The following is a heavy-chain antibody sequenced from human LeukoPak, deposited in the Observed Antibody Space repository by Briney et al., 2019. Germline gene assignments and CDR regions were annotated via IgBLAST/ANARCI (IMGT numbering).Heavy chain of an antibody. J-gene: IGHJ6*03. Sequence: PSETLSLTCTVSGGSISSGSYYWSWIRQPAGKGLEWIGRIYTSGSTNYNPSLKSRVTISVDTSKNQFSLKLSSVTAADTAVYYCARGNSGCSSTSCYVEIDYYYYMDVWGKGTTVTISS. D-gene: IGHD2-2*01. V-gene: IGHV4-61*02. CDR2: IYTSGST. CDR3: ARGNSGCSSTSCYVEIDYYYYMDV. CDR1: GGSISSGSYY.